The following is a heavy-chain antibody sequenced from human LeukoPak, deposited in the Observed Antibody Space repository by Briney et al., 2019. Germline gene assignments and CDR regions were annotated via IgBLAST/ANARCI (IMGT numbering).Heavy chain of an antibody. CDR1: GGTFSSFA. CDR2: IIPIFGTA. V-gene: IGHV1-69*01. D-gene: IGHD2-21*01. J-gene: IGHJ5*02. CDR3: ASPSPHCGGDCYA. Sequence: ASVNVSCKASGGTFSSFAITWVRQAPGQGLEWMGGIIPIFGTANYAQKFQGRVTITADESTSTAYMELSSLRSEDTAVYYCASPSPHCGGDCYAWGPGTLVTVSS.